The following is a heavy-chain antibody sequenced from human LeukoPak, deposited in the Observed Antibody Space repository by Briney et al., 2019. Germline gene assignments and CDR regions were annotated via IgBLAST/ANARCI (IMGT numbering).Heavy chain of an antibody. CDR3: ARSHSGYDRGVWDY. CDR1: GYTFGSYG. J-gene: IGHJ4*02. CDR2: ISGYNGDT. D-gene: IGHD5-12*01. Sequence: ASVKVSCKTSGYTFGSYGITWVRQAPGQGLEWMGWISGYNGDTNYAQKFQGRVTMTRDTSISTAYMELSRLRSDDTAVYYCARSHSGYDRGVWDYWGQGTLVTVSS. V-gene: IGHV1-18*01.